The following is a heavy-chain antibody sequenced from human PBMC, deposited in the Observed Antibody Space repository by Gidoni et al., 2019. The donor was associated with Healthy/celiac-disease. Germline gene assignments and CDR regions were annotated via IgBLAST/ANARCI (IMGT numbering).Heavy chain of an antibody. Sequence: EVQLLESGGGLVQPGGSLRLSCAASGFTFSSYAMSWVRQAPGKGLVWVSAISGSGGSTYYADSVKGRFTISRDNSKNTLYLQMNSLRAEDTAVYYCAKDNQWLVFFDYWGQGTLVTVSS. CDR3: AKDNQWLVFFDY. CDR2: ISGSGGST. J-gene: IGHJ4*02. D-gene: IGHD6-19*01. CDR1: GFTFSSYA. V-gene: IGHV3-23*01.